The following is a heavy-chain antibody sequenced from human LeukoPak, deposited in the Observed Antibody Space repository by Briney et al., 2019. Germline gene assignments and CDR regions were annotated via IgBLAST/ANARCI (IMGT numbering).Heavy chain of an antibody. D-gene: IGHD5-24*01. Sequence: GGSLRLSCAVSGLSFRTYWMRWVRQAPGKGLVWVSRLHSDHGAVNYADSVQGRFTISRDNAKNILFLEMNSLSGEDTAMYYCAIEGGDGYKFYWGQGTLVTVSS. CDR1: GLSFRTYW. J-gene: IGHJ4*02. CDR2: LHSDHGAV. V-gene: IGHV3-74*01. CDR3: AIEGGDGYKFY.